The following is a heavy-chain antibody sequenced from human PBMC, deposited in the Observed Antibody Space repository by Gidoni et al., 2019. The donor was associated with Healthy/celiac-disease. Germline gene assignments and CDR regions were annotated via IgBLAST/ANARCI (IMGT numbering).Heavy chain of an antibody. CDR1: GYTFTGYY. J-gene: IGHJ6*02. CDR2: INPNSGGT. V-gene: IGHV1-2*07. D-gene: IGHD3-3*01. Sequence: QVQLVQSGAEVKKPGASVKVSCTASGYTFTGYYMHWVRQAPGQGLEWMGWINPNSGGTNYAHKFQGRVTMTRDTSISTAYMELSRLRSDDTAVYYCARTYVLRFLEWSSYGMDVWGQGTTVTVSS. CDR3: ARTYVLRFLEWSSYGMDV.